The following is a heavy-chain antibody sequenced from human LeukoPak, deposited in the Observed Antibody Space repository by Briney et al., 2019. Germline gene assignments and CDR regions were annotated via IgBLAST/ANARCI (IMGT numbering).Heavy chain of an antibody. V-gene: IGHV3-11*01. CDR3: ARGLGYDILTGYLNYFDY. D-gene: IGHD3-9*01. CDR2: ISSSGLTI. CDR1: GFTFSDYY. Sequence: GGSLRLSCAASGFTFSDYYMNWIRQAPGKGLEWLSYISSSGLTIYYADSVKGRFTISRDNSKNTLYLQMNSLRAEDTAVYYCARGLGYDILTGYLNYFDYWGQGTLVTVSS. J-gene: IGHJ4*02.